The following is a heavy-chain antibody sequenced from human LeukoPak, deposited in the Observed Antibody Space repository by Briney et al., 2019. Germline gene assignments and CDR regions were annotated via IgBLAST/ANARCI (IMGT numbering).Heavy chain of an antibody. D-gene: IGHD2-2*01. CDR1: GGSINNSGYY. V-gene: IGHV4-39*01. CDR3: ARHPSQYQLLCLV. J-gene: IGHJ4*02. Sequence: SETLSFTCTVSGGSINNSGYYWGWIRQPPGKGLEWIGSIYYSGSTYYNPSLKSRVTISVDTSKNQFSLNLSSVTAADTAVYYCARHPSQYQLLCLVWGQGTLVTVSS. CDR2: IYYSGST.